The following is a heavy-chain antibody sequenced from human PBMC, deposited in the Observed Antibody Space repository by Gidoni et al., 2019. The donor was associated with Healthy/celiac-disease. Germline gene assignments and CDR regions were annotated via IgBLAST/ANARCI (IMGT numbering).Heavy chain of an antibody. J-gene: IGHJ6*02. CDR1: GFTFSSYA. CDR3: ARDPKTIAAVVYYYYGMDV. V-gene: IGHV3-30*04. Sequence: QVQLVESGGGVVQPGRSLRLSCAASGFTFSSYAMHWVRQAPGKGLEWVAVISYDGSNKYYADSVKGRFTISRDNSKNTLYLQMNSLRAEDTAVYYCARDPKTIAAVVYYYYGMDVWGQGTTVTVSS. D-gene: IGHD6-13*01. CDR2: ISYDGSNK.